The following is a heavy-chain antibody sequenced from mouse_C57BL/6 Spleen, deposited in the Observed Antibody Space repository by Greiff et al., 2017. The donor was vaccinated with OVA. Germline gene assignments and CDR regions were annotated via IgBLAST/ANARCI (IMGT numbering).Heavy chain of an antibody. CDR2: ISDGGSYT. V-gene: IGHV5-4*01. CDR1: GFTFSSYA. J-gene: IGHJ3*01. CDR3: GRDRAY. Sequence: EVHLVESGGGLVKPGGSLKLSCAASGFTFSSYAMSWVRQTPEKRLEWVATISDGGSYTYYPDNVKGRFTISRDNAKNNLYLQMSHLKSEDTALFYCGRDRAYWGQGTLVTVSA.